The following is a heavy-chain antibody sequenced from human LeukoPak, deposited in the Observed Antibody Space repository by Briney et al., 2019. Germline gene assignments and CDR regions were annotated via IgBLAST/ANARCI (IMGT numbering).Heavy chain of an antibody. J-gene: IGHJ4*01. CDR1: GGSLRIHY. CDR3: ARGGXXXXXXPFD. D-gene: IGHD1-26*01. Sequence: AETLSLTCTLSGGSLRIHYWIGIRQPPGKALECLGHIYYSGSTTHSPSLKSRLTISLDTSRSQFSLSLISVTAADTAVYYCARGGXXXXXXPFD. CDR2: IYYSGST. V-gene: IGHV4-59*11.